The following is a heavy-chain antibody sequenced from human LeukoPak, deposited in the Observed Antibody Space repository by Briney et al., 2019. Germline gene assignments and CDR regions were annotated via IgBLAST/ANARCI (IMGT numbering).Heavy chain of an antibody. J-gene: IGHJ4*02. D-gene: IGHD5-12*01. Sequence: GGSLRLSCAASGFTFSSYGMHLVRQAPGKGLEWVSSISSSSSYIYYADSVKGRFTISRDNAKNSLYLQMNSLRAEDTAVYYCARDLGSGYQTYYFDYWGQGTLVTVSS. CDR1: GFTFSSYG. CDR3: ARDLGSGYQTYYFDY. V-gene: IGHV3-21*01. CDR2: ISSSSSYI.